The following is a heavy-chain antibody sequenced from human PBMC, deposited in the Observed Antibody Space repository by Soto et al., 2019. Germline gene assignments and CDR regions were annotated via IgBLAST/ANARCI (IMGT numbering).Heavy chain of an antibody. CDR1: GFTVSSNY. J-gene: IGHJ2*01. V-gene: IGHV3-53*02. CDR3: SRHFLGGVLYFGL. D-gene: IGHD3-10*01. Sequence: EVQLVETGGGLIQPGGSLRLSCAASGFTVSSNYMSWVRQAPGKGLEWVSVIYSGGSTYYADSVKGRFTISRDNSKNTVDLQMNSLRGEDTAVDYCSRHFLGGVLYFGLWGRGTLVTVSS. CDR2: IYSGGST.